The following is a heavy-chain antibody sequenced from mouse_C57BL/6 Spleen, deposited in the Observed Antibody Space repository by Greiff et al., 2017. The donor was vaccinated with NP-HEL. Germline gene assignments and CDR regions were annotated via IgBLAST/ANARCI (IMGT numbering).Heavy chain of an antibody. J-gene: IGHJ1*03. V-gene: IGHV5-17*01. CDR3: ARRVRRSNYVYWYFDV. CDR2: ISSGSSTI. D-gene: IGHD2-5*01. Sequence: EVKLVESGGGLVKPGGSLKLSCAASGFTFSDYGMHWVRQAPEKGLEWVAYISSGSSTIYYADTVKGRFTISRDNAKNTLFLQMTSLRSEDTAMYYCARRVRRSNYVYWYFDVWGTGTTVTVSS. CDR1: GFTFSDYG.